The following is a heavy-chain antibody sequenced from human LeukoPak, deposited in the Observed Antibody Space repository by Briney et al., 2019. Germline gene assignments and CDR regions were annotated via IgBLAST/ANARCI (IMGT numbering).Heavy chain of an antibody. V-gene: IGHV3-30*02. D-gene: IGHD3-10*01. CDR3: AKDCARDYYGSGTCLGY. CDR1: GFTFSSDG. CDR2: IRYDGSNK. J-gene: IGHJ4*02. Sequence: GGSLRLSCAASGFTFSSDGMHWVRQAPGKGLEWVAFIRYDGSNKYYADSVKGRFTISRDNSKNTLYLQMNSLRAEDTAVYYCAKDCARDYYGSGTCLGYWGQGTLVTVSS.